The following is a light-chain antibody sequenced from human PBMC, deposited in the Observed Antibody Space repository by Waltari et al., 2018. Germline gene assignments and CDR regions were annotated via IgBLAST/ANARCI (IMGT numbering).Light chain of an antibody. V-gene: IGLV3-25*03. Sequence: SYELTQPPSVSVSPGQTARITCSGHALPKQYGYWFQQKPGQATVVVMYEDSERPSGIPNRFSGSRSGMTVTLTISGDQAEDEADYYCQSADSSKTYVVFGGGTRVTVL. CDR2: EDS. CDR1: ALPKQY. J-gene: IGLJ2*01. CDR3: QSADSSKTYVV.